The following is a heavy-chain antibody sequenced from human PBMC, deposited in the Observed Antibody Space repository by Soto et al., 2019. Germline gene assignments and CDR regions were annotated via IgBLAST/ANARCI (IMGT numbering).Heavy chain of an antibody. CDR3: ARHNYGSGSTYFDY. V-gene: IGHV4-59*08. CDR2: IYYSGST. CDR1: GGNIISYG. D-gene: IGHD3-10*01. J-gene: IGHJ4*02. Sequence: SETQRHTRTVAGGNIISYGGRWIRKNPGKGLEWIGYIYYSGSTNYNPSLKSRVTISVDTSKNQFSLKLNSMTAADTAVYYCARHNYGSGSTYFDYWGQGTLVTVSS.